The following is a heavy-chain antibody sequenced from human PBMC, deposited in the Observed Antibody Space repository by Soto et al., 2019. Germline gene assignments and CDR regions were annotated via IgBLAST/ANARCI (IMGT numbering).Heavy chain of an antibody. V-gene: IGHV3-30*18. CDR1: GFMFNDYC. CDR3: VKGELETAVVNCPAAFDG. Sequence: LRLSCEASGFMFNDYCMHWVRQAPGKWLDWVAVISYDGDNKYYAQSVKGRFTISRDNSKNTLFLHMDSLRHEDTAVYHCVKGELETAVVNCPAAFDGWGQGSM. D-gene: IGHD5-18*01. J-gene: IGHJ3*01. CDR2: ISYDGDNK.